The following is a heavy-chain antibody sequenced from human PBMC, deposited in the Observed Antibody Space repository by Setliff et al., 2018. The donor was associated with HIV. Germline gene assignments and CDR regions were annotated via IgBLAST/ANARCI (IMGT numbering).Heavy chain of an antibody. CDR2: MKTKTDGGTT. J-gene: IGHJ6*02. CDR1: GFTFSNAW. CDR3: TTISYYYGMDV. Sequence: PGGSLRLSCAGSGFTFSNAWMSWVRQAPGKGLEWVGRMKTKTDGGTTDYAAPVKGKFTISRDDSKNTLYLQMNSLKTEDTAVYYCTTISYYYGMDVWGQGTTVTVSS. V-gene: IGHV3-15*01.